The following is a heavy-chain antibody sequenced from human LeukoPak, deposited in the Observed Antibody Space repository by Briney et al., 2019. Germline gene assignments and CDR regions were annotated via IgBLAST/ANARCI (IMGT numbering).Heavy chain of an antibody. J-gene: IGHJ6*03. D-gene: IGHD2/OR15-2a*01. V-gene: IGHV3-23*01. CDR2: ISGSGGTT. CDR3: AGSNTYYYYYMDV. CDR1: GFTFSSYA. Sequence: PRGSLRLSCAVSGFTFSSYAMSWVRQAPGKGLEWVSAISGSGGTTYYADSVKGRFTISRDNSKNTLYLQMNSLRAEDTAVYHCAGSNTYYYYYMDVWGKGTTVTVSS.